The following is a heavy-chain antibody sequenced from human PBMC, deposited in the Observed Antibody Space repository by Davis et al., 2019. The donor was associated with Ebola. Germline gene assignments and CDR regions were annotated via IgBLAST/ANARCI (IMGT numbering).Heavy chain of an antibody. Sequence: SETLSLTCAVSGDSISSSNWWSWVRQPPGKGLEWIGEISQSGSTNYNPSLKSRVTISVDTSKNQFSLKLSSVTAADTAVYYCARGVVGATPFNYWGQGTLVTVSS. CDR2: ISQSGST. J-gene: IGHJ4*02. V-gene: IGHV4-4*02. CDR3: ARGVVGATPFNY. D-gene: IGHD1-26*01. CDR1: GDSISSSNW.